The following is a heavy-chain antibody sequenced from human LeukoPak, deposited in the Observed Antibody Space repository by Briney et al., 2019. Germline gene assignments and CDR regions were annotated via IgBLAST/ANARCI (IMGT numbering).Heavy chain of an antibody. Sequence: SETLSLTCTVSGGSISSYYWSWIRQPPGKGLEWIGYIYYSGSTNYNPSLKSRVTISVDTSKNQFSLKLSSVTAADTAVYYCAREYSRRFDAFDIWGQGTMVTVSS. CDR3: AREYSRRFDAFDI. J-gene: IGHJ3*02. V-gene: IGHV4-59*01. CDR2: IYYSGST. CDR1: GGSISSYY. D-gene: IGHD6-13*01.